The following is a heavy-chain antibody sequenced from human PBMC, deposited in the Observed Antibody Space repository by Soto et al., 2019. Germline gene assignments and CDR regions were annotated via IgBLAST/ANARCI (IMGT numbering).Heavy chain of an antibody. Sequence: QITLKESGPTLVKPTQTLTLTCTFSGFSLSTSGVGVGWIRQPPGKALEWLALIYWDDDKRYSPSLKSRLTITKDTSKNQVVLTTTNMDPVDTDTYYCAHSSYDFWSGYSRSGVDVWGQGTTVTVSS. CDR1: GFSLSTSGVG. J-gene: IGHJ6*02. D-gene: IGHD3-3*01. CDR3: AHSSYDFWSGYSRSGVDV. CDR2: IYWDDDK. V-gene: IGHV2-5*02.